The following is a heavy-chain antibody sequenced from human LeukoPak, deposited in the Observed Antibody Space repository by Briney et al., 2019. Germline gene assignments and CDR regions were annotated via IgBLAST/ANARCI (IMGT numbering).Heavy chain of an antibody. CDR1: GGSISSYY. D-gene: IGHD3-22*01. CDR3: ASGYYDSSVFDY. J-gene: IGHJ4*02. Sequence: SETLSLTCTVSGGSISSYYWSWIRQPAGKGLEWIGRIYTSGSTNYNPSLKSRVTMSVDTSKNQFSLKLGSVTAADTAVYYCASGYYDSSVFDYWGQGTLVTVSS. V-gene: IGHV4-4*07. CDR2: IYTSGST.